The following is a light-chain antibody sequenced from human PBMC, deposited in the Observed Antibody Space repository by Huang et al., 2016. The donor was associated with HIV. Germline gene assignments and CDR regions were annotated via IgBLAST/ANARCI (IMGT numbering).Light chain of an antibody. V-gene: IGKV3-15*01. CDR2: GAS. Sequence: EIVMTQSPATLSVSPGERATPSCRASQRVSSNLAWYQQKPGQAPRLLIYGASPRATGIPVRFMGSGSGTEVTLTISSLQSEDFAVYYCQQNNNWPPLFTFGPGTKVDIK. CDR1: QRVSSN. CDR3: QQNNNWPPLFT. J-gene: IGKJ3*01.